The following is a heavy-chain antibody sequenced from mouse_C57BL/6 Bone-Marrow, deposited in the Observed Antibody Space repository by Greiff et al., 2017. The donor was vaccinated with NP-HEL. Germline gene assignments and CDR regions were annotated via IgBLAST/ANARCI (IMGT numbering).Heavy chain of an antibody. CDR2: IYPGDGDT. CDR3: ARGDYGSSRFGYAMDY. Sequence: QVQLKESGAELVKPGASVKISCKASGYAFSSYWMNWVKERPGKGLEWIGQIYPGDGDTKYNGKFKGKATMTADKSSSTAYMQGSGLTSEDSAVYFCARGDYGSSRFGYAMDYWGQGTSVTGSS. V-gene: IGHV1-80*01. CDR1: GYAFSSYW. D-gene: IGHD1-1*01. J-gene: IGHJ4*01.